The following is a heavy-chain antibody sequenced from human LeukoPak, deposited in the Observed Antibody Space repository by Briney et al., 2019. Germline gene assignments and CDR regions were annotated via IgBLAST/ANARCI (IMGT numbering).Heavy chain of an antibody. CDR1: GFTFSIYA. D-gene: IGHD6-19*01. J-gene: IGHJ4*02. Sequence: PGGSLRLSCAASGFTFSIYAIHWVRQAPGKGLEWVAGISYNGTNEYYPDSLKGRFTISRDNSKNTLYLQMNSLRAEDTALYYRARDRGGSGWYYFDYWGQGTLVTVSS. V-gene: IGHV3-30-3*01. CDR3: ARDRGGSGWYYFDY. CDR2: ISYNGTNE.